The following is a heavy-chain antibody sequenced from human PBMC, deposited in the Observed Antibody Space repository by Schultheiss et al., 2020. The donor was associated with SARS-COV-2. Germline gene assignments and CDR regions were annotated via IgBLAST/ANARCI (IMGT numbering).Heavy chain of an antibody. V-gene: IGHV4-59*04. D-gene: IGHD1-1*01. Sequence: SETLSLTCSVSGGSISYYYWSWIRQPPGKGLEWIGSVYHRGITYYNLSLKSRVTITEHTSTNQFSLELRSVTAADTAVYYCAIIQWYKYFDSWGRGILVTVSS. CDR1: GGSISYYY. J-gene: IGHJ5*01. CDR3: AIIQWYKYFDS. CDR2: VYHRGIT.